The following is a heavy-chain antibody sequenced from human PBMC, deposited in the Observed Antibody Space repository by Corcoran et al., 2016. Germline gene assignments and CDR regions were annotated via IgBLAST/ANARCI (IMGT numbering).Heavy chain of an antibody. V-gene: IGHV4-61*08. Sequence: QVQLQESGPGLVKPSETLSLTCTVSGDSVSSSDSYWIWIRQPQGKGLEWIGNIYYNGNTNYNPSLKSRVTISIDTSKNNFSLNLTSVTAADTAVYYCARRGGSGRSFDYWGQGTLVTVSS. D-gene: IGHD3-10*01. CDR1: GDSVSSSDSY. CDR3: ARRGGSGRSFDY. J-gene: IGHJ4*02. CDR2: IYYNGNT.